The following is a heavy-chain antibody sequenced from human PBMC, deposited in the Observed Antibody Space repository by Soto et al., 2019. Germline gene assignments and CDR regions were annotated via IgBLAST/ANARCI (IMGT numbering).Heavy chain of an antibody. CDR2: INGGDGDT. J-gene: IGHJ1*01. CDR1: GXTFTKYA. CDR3: XXXXXXXXXXXXXXXXXFHH. V-gene: IGHV1-3*05. Sequence: QVQLVQSGTEEKKPGASVKVSCKASGXTFTKYAVHWVRQAPGQRLEWMAWINGGDGDTRYSQKFQDRVTLTTDTSANTAYMEMSSLRSEDTAVYYCXXXXXXXXXXXXXXXXXFHHWGQGTLVTVSS.